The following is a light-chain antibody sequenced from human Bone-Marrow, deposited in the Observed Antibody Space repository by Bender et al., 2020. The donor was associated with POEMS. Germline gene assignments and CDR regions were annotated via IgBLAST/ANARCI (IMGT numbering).Light chain of an antibody. V-gene: IGLV2-14*02. CDR1: NSGPGSYNL. CDR2: EGD. J-gene: IGLJ2*01. CDR3: SSYTTTYTYL. Sequence: QSALTQPASVSGSPGQAITISCTTTNSGPGSYNLVSWYQQYPGKVPKLIIYEGDKRPSGVSDRFSGSRSGNAASLTVSGLQAEDEADYYCSSYTTTYTYLFGGGTKLTVL.